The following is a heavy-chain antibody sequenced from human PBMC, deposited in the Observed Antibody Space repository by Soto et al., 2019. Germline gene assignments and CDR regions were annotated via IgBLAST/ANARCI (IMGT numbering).Heavy chain of an antibody. CDR3: ARMYDASGNNWFDP. J-gene: IGHJ5*02. CDR1: GGSISSGGYY. V-gene: IGHV4-31*11. CDR2: IYYSGTT. D-gene: IGHD3-22*01. Sequence: PSETLSLTSAVSGGSISSGGYYWSWISQHPGKGLEWIGYIYYSGTTYYNPSLKSRLTISVDTSKNQFSLKLSSVTAADTAVYYCARMYDASGNNWFDPWGQGTLVTVSS.